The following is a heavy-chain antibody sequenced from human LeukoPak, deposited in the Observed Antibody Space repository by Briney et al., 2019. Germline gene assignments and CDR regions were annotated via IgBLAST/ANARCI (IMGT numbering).Heavy chain of an antibody. CDR2: ISNDGSKK. CDR1: GFTFSSYG. Sequence: GGSLRLSCAASGFTFSSYGMHWVRQAPGKGLEWVAIISNDGSKKYYADSVKGRLTISRDNSKNTLYLQMNSLRAEYTAVYYCAKDRHNTPPNYYYGMDVWGQGTTVTVSS. CDR3: AKDRHNTPPNYYYGMDV. V-gene: IGHV3-30*18. D-gene: IGHD1-1*01. J-gene: IGHJ6*02.